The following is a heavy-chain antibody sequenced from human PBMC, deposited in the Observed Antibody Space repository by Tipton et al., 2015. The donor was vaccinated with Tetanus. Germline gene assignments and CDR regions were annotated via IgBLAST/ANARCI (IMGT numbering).Heavy chain of an antibody. V-gene: IGHV5-51*01. J-gene: IGHJ5*02. CDR3: ARLPKHYSASGGT. CDR1: GHNSRSYW. D-gene: IGHD3-10*01. Sequence: QSGPEVKKPGESLKISCKVSGHNSRSYWISWVRQMPGKGLEWMGIIYPGDSDATYSPSFQGQVTISIDKSISTAYLHWSSLKAADNAIYFCARLPKHYSASGGTWGQGTLVTVSS. CDR2: IYPGDSDA.